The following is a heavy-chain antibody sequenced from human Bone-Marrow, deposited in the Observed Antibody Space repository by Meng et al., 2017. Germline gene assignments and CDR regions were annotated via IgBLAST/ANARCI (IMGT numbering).Heavy chain of an antibody. CDR2: INHSGST. CDR3: ARDLGGLTGVDWFDP. V-gene: IGHV4-34*01. Sequence: GSLRLSCAVYGGSFSGYYWSWIRQPPGKGLEWIGEINHSGSTNYNPSLKSRVTISGDTSKNQFSLKLSSVTAADTAVYYCARDLGGLTGVDWFDPWGQGTLVTVSS. CDR1: GGSFSGYY. J-gene: IGHJ5*02. D-gene: IGHD7-27*01.